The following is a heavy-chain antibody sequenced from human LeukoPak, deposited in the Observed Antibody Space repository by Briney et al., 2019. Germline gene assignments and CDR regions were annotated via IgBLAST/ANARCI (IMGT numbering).Heavy chain of an antibody. Sequence: PGGSLRLSCAASGFSYSSYAMGWVRQAPGKGMEWVSALSGSGTNTYYADSVKGRFTISRDNSKNMLYAQMNSLRAEVTAVYYCAKSVHTAVRGTCLHYWGQGILVTVSS. J-gene: IGHJ4*02. D-gene: IGHD5-18*01. V-gene: IGHV3-23*01. CDR1: GFSYSSYA. CDR3: AKSVHTAVRGTCLHY. CDR2: LSGSGTNT.